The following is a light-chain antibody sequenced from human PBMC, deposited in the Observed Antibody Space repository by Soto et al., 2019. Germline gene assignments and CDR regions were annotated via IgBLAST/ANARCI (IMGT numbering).Light chain of an antibody. V-gene: IGLV2-14*01. CDR2: DVS. J-gene: IGLJ2*01. CDR3: SSYRRSTTVV. CDR1: SSDVGGYNY. Sequence: QSALTRPASVSGSPGQSITISCTGTSSDVGGYNYVSWYQQHPGKAPKLMIYDVSNRPSGVSNRFSGSKSGNTASLTISGLQAEDEADYYCSSYRRSTTVVFGGGTKLTVL.